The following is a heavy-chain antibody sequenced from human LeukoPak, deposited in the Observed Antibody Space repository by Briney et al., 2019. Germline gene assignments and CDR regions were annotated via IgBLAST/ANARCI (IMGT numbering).Heavy chain of an antibody. J-gene: IGHJ5*02. CDR2: MNPNSGNT. Sequence: ASVKVSRKASGYTFTSYDINWVRQAPGQGLEWMGWMNPNSGNTGYAQKFQGRVTMTRNTSISTAYMELGSLRSEDTAVYYCARGYVLRYFDWLKTLNWFDPWGQGTLVTVSS. V-gene: IGHV1-8*01. CDR3: ARGYVLRYFDWLKTLNWFDP. D-gene: IGHD3-9*01. CDR1: GYTFTSYD.